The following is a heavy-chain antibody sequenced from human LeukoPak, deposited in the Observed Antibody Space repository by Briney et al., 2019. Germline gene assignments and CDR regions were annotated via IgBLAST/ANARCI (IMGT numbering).Heavy chain of an antibody. CDR1: GGTFSSYA. J-gene: IGHJ3*02. D-gene: IGHD3-22*01. V-gene: IGHV1-69*05. Sequence: SVKVSCKASGGTFSSYAISWVRQAPGQGLEWMGRIIPIFGTANYAQKFQGRVTITTDESTSTAYMELSSLRSEDTAVYYCARDYYDSSGYYAFDIWGQGTIVTVSS. CDR3: ARDYYDSSGYYAFDI. CDR2: IIPIFGTA.